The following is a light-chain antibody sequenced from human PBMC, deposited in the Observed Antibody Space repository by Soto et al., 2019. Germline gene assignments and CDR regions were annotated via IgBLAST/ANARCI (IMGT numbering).Light chain of an antibody. J-gene: IGLJ3*02. V-gene: IGLV2-11*01. CDR1: SSDVCGYNY. CDR3: CSYAGSYSWV. Sequence: QSVLTQPRSVSGSPGQSVTISCTGTSSDVCGYNYVSWYQQHPGKAPKLMMYDFSKRPSGVPDRFAGSKSGNTASLTISGVQAEDEADYYCCSYAGSYSWVFGGGTKLAVL. CDR2: DFS.